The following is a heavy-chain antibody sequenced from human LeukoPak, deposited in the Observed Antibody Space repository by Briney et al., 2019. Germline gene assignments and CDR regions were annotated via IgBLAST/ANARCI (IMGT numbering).Heavy chain of an antibody. V-gene: IGHV3-53*01. CDR3: ARSREGNYFDY. CDR2: IYSGGST. Sequence: GSLRLSFAVSGFTFISYAMSWVRQAPGKGLEWVSVIYSGGSTYYADSVKGRFTISRDNSKNTLYLQMNSLRAEDTAVYYCARSREGNYFDYWGQGTLVTVSS. J-gene: IGHJ4*02. CDR1: GFTFISYA.